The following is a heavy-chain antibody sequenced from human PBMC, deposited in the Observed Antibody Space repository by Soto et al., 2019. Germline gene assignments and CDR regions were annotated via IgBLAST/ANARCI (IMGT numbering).Heavy chain of an antibody. CDR1: GYTFTNYY. D-gene: IGHD6-13*01. CDR2: IDPSGGSP. J-gene: IGHJ4*02. Sequence: ASVKVSCKASGYTFTNYYIHWVRQAPGQGLEWMGIIDPSGGSPTNAQKFQGRVSMTRDTAASTVYMQLSSLRSDDTAVYFCTRDTPGARWYFDYWGQGTLVTVSS. V-gene: IGHV1-46*03. CDR3: TRDTPGARWYFDY.